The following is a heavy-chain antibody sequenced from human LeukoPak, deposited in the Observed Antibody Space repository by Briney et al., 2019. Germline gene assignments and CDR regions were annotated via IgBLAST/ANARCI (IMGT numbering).Heavy chain of an antibody. V-gene: IGHV4-59*12. Sequence: PSETLSLTCTVSVGSIMGYYWSWIPEPPGKGLQFIGYILYTGITNYNPSLESRVTLSVDTSKHQFSLKLRSVTAAVRTLYYCARLSKDTVVHPAAMAHYFDYWGQGTLVTVSS. CDR1: VGSIMGYY. J-gene: IGHJ4*02. CDR2: ILYTGIT. CDR3: ARLSKDTVVHPAAMAHYFDY. D-gene: IGHD2-2*01.